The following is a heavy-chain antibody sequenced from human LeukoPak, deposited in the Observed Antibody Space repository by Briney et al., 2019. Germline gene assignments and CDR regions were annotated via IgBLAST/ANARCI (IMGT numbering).Heavy chain of an antibody. Sequence: GGSLRLSCAASGFTFSNYWMSWVRQAPGKGREWLANINQDGSEKYYVDSVKGRFTISRDNAKNSLYLQMNSLRAEDTAVYYCARGRMVRGVLYMDVWGKGTTVTVSS. V-gene: IGHV3-7*01. CDR3: ARGRMVRGVLYMDV. J-gene: IGHJ6*03. CDR2: INQDGSEK. D-gene: IGHD3-10*01. CDR1: GFTFSNYW.